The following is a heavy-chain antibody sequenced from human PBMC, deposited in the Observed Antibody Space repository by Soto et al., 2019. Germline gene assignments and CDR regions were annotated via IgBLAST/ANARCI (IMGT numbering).Heavy chain of an antibody. J-gene: IGHJ6*02. CDR3: AASIFYYGMDV. CDR2: IYPGDSDT. V-gene: IGHV5-51*01. Sequence: PGESLKISCKCSGYTFTNSWVGWVRQMTGKGLEWMGIIYPGDSDTKYNPSFQGQVTISADKSISTSYLRWTSLKASDTAIYYCAASIFYYGMDVWGQGTTVTVSS. CDR1: GYTFTNSW.